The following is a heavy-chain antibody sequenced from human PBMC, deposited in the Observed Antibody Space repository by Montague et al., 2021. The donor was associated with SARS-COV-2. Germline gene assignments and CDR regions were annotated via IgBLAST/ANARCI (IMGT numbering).Heavy chain of an antibody. Sequence: SETRSLTCAVYGGSFSGYYWSWIRQPPGKGLEWIGEINHSGSTNYNPSLKSRVTISVDTSKNQFSLKLSSVTAADTAVYYCASLTLGHCSSTSCYSDWFDPWGQGTLVTVSS. CDR1: GGSFSGYY. V-gene: IGHV4-34*01. J-gene: IGHJ5*02. D-gene: IGHD2-2*02. CDR2: INHSGST. CDR3: ASLTLGHCSSTSCYSDWFDP.